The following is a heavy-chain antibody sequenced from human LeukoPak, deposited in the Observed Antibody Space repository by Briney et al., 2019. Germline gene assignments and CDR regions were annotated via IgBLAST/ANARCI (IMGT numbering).Heavy chain of an antibody. CDR2: IYPGDADT. Sequence: GESLKISCKGSGYSFPNYWIGWVRQMPGKGLEWMGIIYPGDADTRYSPSFQGQVTISADKSINTAFLQWSSLKASDTAMYYWARKGIMVAGAFDFWGQGTVVTVSP. J-gene: IGHJ4*02. CDR1: GYSFPNYW. D-gene: IGHD2-15*01. CDR3: ARKGIMVAGAFDF. V-gene: IGHV5-51*01.